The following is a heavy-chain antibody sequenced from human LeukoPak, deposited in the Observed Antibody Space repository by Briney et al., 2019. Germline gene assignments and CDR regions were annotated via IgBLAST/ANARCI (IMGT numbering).Heavy chain of an antibody. CDR1: GGSFSGYY. CDR2: INHSGST. V-gene: IGHV4-34*01. Sequence: SETLSLTCAVYGGSFSGYYWSWIRQPPGKGLEWIGEINHSGSTNYNPSLKSRVTISVDTSKNQFSLQLSSVTAADTAVYYCARGRSWYYYGSGSYYNPGGFDPWGQGTLVTVSS. D-gene: IGHD3-10*01. CDR3: ARGRSWYYYGSGSYYNPGGFDP. J-gene: IGHJ5*02.